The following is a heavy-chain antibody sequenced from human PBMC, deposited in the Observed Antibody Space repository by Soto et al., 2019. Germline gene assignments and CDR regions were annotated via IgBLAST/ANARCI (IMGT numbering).Heavy chain of an antibody. Sequence: SETLSLTCTVSGGSISSGDYYWSWIRQPPGKGLEWIGYIYYSGSTNYNPSLKSRVTLSVDTSKNQFSLKLSSVTAADTAVYYCARKTGIRYYFEYWGQGMLVTVSS. J-gene: IGHJ4*02. CDR2: IYYSGST. CDR1: GGSISSGDYY. D-gene: IGHD3-10*01. V-gene: IGHV4-30-4*01. CDR3: ARKTGIRYYFEY.